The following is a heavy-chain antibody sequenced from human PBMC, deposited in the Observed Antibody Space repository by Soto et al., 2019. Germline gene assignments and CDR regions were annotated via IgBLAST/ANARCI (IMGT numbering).Heavy chain of an antibody. CDR2: IWYDGSNT. V-gene: IGHV3-33*01. J-gene: IGHJ4*02. CDR3: ARDFSMVILAPGY. CDR1: GFTFSSYA. D-gene: IGHD3-16*01. Sequence: PGGSLRLSCAASGFTFSSYAMHWVRQAPGKGLEWVGFIWYDGSNTFYAESVKGRFTISRDNSKNTVYLQINALRAEGTAVYYCARDFSMVILAPGYWGQGTLVTVSS.